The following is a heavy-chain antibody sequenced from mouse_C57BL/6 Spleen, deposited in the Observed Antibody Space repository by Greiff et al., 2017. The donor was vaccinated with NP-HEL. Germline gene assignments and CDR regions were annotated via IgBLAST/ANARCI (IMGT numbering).Heavy chain of an antibody. CDR3: ARWLLPFAY. Sequence: EVMLVESGPVLVKPGASVKMSCKASGYTFTDYYMNWVKQSHGKSLEWIGVINPYNGGTSYNQKFKGKATLTVDKSSSTAYMELNSLTSEDSAVYYCARWLLPFAYWGQGTLVTVSA. CDR1: GYTFTDYY. V-gene: IGHV1-19*01. J-gene: IGHJ3*01. CDR2: INPYNGGT. D-gene: IGHD2-3*01.